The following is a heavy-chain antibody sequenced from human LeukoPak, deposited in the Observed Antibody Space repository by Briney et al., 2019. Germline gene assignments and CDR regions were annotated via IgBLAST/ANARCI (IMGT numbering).Heavy chain of an antibody. CDR1: GFTFSSYG. Sequence: PGRSLRLSCAASGFTFSSYGMHWVRQAPGKGLEWVAVIWYDGSNKYYADSVKGRFTISRDNSKNTLYLQMNSLRAEDTAVYYCARDPWNGGTYVDYWGQGALVTVSS. CDR3: ARDPWNGGTYVDY. CDR2: IWYDGSNK. V-gene: IGHV3-33*01. J-gene: IGHJ4*02. D-gene: IGHD3-16*01.